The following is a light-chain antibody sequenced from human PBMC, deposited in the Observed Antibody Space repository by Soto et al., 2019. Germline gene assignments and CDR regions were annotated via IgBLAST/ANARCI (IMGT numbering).Light chain of an antibody. CDR1: SSNIGAGDD. J-gene: IGLJ3*02. V-gene: IGLV1-40*01. CDR2: GNT. Sequence: QAVVTQPPSVSGAKGQRVTISCTGSSSNIGAGDDVHWYHHLPGTAPKLLIYGNTNRPSGISDRFSASKSGSSASLAITGLQAEDEADYYCQSYDSSLRAWVFGGGTKLTVL. CDR3: QSYDSSLRAWV.